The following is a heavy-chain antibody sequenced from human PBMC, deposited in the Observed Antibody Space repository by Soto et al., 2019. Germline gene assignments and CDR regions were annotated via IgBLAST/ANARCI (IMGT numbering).Heavy chain of an antibody. J-gene: IGHJ4*02. CDR1: GGTFSNYA. Sequence: QVQLVQSGAEVKKPGSSVKVACKASGGTFSNYAISWVRQAPGQGLEWMGGIIPIFGITNFAQKFQGRVTMTADKSTSTAYMELSSLRSEDTAVYYCARVWGVSEHYYIFDYWGQETLVTVSS. D-gene: IGHD1-26*01. V-gene: IGHV1-69*17. CDR2: IIPIFGIT. CDR3: ARVWGVSEHYYIFDY.